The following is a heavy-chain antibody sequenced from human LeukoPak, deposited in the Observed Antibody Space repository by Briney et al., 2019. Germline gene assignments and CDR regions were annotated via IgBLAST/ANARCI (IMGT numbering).Heavy chain of an antibody. CDR3: ARGVSTYYYDSSGYYLDY. D-gene: IGHD3-22*01. CDR2: IIPIFGTA. J-gene: IGHJ4*02. Sequence: AASVKVSCKASGGTFSSYAISWVRQAPGQGLEWMGGIIPIFGTANYAQKFQGRVTITADESTSTAYMELSSLRSEDTAVYYLARGVSTYYYDSSGYYLDYWGQGTLVTVSS. V-gene: IGHV1-69*13. CDR1: GGTFSSYA.